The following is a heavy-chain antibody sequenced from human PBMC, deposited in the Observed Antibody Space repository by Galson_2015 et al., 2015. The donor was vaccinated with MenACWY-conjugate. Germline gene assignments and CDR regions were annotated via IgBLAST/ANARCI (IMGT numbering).Heavy chain of an antibody. Sequence: ETLSLTCTVSGDSISSHHWSWFRQPPGKGLEWIAYIRETGSLKDNPSLKSRVTMSADKSNNQFSLRLIPVTAADTAVYYCARLPTWGSSFGYFDYWGRGILVAVSS. V-gene: IGHV4-59*08. J-gene: IGHJ4*02. D-gene: IGHD7-27*01. CDR1: GDSISSHH. CDR3: ARLPTWGSSFGYFDY. CDR2: IRETGSL.